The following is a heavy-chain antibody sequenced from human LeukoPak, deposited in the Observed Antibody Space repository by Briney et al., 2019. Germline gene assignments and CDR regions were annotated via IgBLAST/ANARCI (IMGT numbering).Heavy chain of an antibody. V-gene: IGHV3-33*01. Sequence: PGGSLRLSCAASGFTFSSYGMHWVRQAPGKGLEWVAVIWYDGSNKYYVDSVKGRFTISRDNAKNSLYLQMNSLRADDTAVYYCARRRCSSTSCFEDYWGQGTLVTVSS. D-gene: IGHD2-2*01. CDR2: IWYDGSNK. CDR3: ARRRCSSTSCFEDY. CDR1: GFTFSSYG. J-gene: IGHJ4*02.